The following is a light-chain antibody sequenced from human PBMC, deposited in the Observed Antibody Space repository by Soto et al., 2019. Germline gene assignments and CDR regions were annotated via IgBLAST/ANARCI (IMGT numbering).Light chain of an antibody. J-gene: IGKJ2*01. CDR1: QGISGW. Sequence: DIQMTQSPSAVSASVGDRVTITCRASQGISGWLAWYQQKPGKAPKLLIYAASNLQSGVPSRFIGSGSGTDFTLPISSLQPEDFAAYYCQQANSFPYTFGQGTKLEI. CDR2: AAS. V-gene: IGKV1-12*01. CDR3: QQANSFPYT.